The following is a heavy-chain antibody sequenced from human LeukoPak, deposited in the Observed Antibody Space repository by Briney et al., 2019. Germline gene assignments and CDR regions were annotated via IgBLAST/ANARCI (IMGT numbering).Heavy chain of an antibody. Sequence: GWALRLSCSSSGFTFSSYPMHWVRQAPGKGLEYVSAISSNGGSTYYADSVKGRFTISRDNSKNTLYLQMSSLRAEDTAVYYCVKSQKGYYGSGSYGAFDIWGQGTMVTVSS. J-gene: IGHJ3*02. V-gene: IGHV3-64D*06. CDR1: GFTFSSYP. CDR2: ISSNGGST. CDR3: VKSQKGYYGSGSYGAFDI. D-gene: IGHD3-10*01.